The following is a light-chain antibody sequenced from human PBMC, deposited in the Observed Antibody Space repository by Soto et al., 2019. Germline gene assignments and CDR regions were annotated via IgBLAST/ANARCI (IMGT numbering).Light chain of an antibody. CDR3: QQYSSDWT. CDR2: DAT. V-gene: IGKV1-5*01. Sequence: DIQLTQSPSTLSASVGDRVNITCRAGQSISRWLDWYXQNXXXSPNLLIHDATSFESRGQSRFSGXGSGTEFTLTISSLQPDDFATYYCQQYSSDWTFAQGTQVDIK. J-gene: IGKJ1*01. CDR1: QSISRW.